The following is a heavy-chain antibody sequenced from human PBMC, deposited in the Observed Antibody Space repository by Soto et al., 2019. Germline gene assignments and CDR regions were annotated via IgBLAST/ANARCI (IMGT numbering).Heavy chain of an antibody. J-gene: IGHJ6*02. CDR2: ISSSSSYI. CDR1: GFTFSSYS. CDR3: ARGGYDILTGYPYYYYYGMDV. D-gene: IGHD3-9*01. V-gene: IGHV3-21*01. Sequence: EVQLVESGGGLVKPGGSLRLSCAASGFTFSSYSMNWVRQAPGKGLEWVSSISSSSSYIYYADSVNGRFTISRDNAKNSMYLQINSLRAEDTAVYYCARGGYDILTGYPYYYYYGMDVWGQGTTVTVSS.